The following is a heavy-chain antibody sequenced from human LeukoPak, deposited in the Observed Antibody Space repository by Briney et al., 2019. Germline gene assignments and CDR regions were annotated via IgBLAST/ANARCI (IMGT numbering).Heavy chain of an antibody. J-gene: IGHJ4*02. CDR2: ISANGRIT. Sequence: GGSLRLSCAASGFTFSSYAMSWVRQAPGKGREWVPGISANGRITYYGDSLKGRFNISRDNSKTTVYLQMHSLRVEDTAIYYCAKGGYSCYRPLTFFDSWGQGTLVSVSS. CDR1: GFTFSSYA. CDR3: AKGGYSCYRPLTFFDS. V-gene: IGHV3-23*01. D-gene: IGHD5-12*01.